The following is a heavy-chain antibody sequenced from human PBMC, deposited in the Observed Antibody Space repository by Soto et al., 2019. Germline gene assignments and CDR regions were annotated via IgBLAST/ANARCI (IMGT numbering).Heavy chain of an antibody. Sequence: QVHLVQSGAEVKKPGASVKVSCKGSGYGFTTYGITWVRQAPGQGLEWMAWISAHNGNTNYAQKLQGRVTVTRDTSTSTAYMELRSPRSDATAVYYCARGRYGDSWGQGALVTVSS. D-gene: IGHD1-1*01. V-gene: IGHV1-18*01. J-gene: IGHJ5*01. CDR2: ISAHNGNT. CDR3: ARGRYGDS. CDR1: GYGFTTYG.